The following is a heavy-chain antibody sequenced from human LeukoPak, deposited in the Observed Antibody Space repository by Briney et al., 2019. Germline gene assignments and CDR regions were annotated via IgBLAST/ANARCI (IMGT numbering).Heavy chain of an antibody. CDR1: GFTFSSYW. CDR2: IKQDGSEK. V-gene: IGHV3-7*01. D-gene: IGHD3-10*01. Sequence: PGGSLRLSCAASGFTFSSYWMSWVRQAPGKGLEWVANIKQDGSEKYYVDSVKGRFTISRDNAKNSLYLQMNSLRAEDTAVYYCARSLLAKGVDGSGAFDIWGQGTMVTVSS. CDR3: ARSLLAKGVDGSGAFDI. J-gene: IGHJ3*02.